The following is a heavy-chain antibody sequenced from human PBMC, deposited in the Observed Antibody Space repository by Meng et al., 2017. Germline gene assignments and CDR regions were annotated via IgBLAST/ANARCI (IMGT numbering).Heavy chain of an antibody. J-gene: IGHJ5*02. CDR1: GFTFSDHY. CDR3: ARADTKGDWFDP. Sequence: EVELVESGGGVVQPGGALRLSCSASGFTFSDHYMDWDRQAPGKGLEWVGRTRKKANSNTTEYAASVKGRFTISRDDSKNSLYLQMNSLKTEDTAVYYCARADTKGDWFDPWGQGTLVTVSS. V-gene: IGHV3-72*01. CDR2: TRKKANSNTT. D-gene: IGHD2-8*01.